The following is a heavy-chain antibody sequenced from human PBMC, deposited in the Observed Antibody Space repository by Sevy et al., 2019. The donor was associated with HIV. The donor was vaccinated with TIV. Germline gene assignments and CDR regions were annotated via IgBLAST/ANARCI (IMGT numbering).Heavy chain of an antibody. CDR2: ISWNSCSI. CDR1: GFTFDDYA. CDR3: AKDSRAVASYYYYGMDV. Sequence: GGSLRLSCAASGFTFDDYAMHWFRQAPGKGLEWVSCISWNSCSIGYADSVKGRFTISRDNAKNSLYLQMNSLRAEDTALYYCAKDSRAVASYYYYGMDVWGQGTTVTVSS. D-gene: IGHD6-19*01. J-gene: IGHJ6*02. V-gene: IGHV3-9*01.